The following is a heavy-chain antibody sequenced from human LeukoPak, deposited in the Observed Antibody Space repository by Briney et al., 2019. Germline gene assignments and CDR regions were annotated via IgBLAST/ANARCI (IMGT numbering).Heavy chain of an antibody. CDR2: ISYDGSNK. J-gene: IGHJ4*02. CDR3: ARVSKMGSPFDY. CDR1: GFTFSSYA. Sequence: GGSLRLSCAASGFTFSSYAMHWVRQAPGKGLGWVSVISYDGSNKYYADSVKGRFTISRDNSKNPLYLQMNSLRAEDTAVYYCARVSKMGSPFDYWGQGTLVTVSS. D-gene: IGHD5-24*01. V-gene: IGHV3-30-3*01.